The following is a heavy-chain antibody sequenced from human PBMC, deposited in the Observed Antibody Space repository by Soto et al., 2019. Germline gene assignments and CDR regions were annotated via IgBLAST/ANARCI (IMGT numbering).Heavy chain of an antibody. J-gene: IGHJ4*02. CDR3: AKEHHYSSSWSEFDY. V-gene: IGHV3-23*01. CDR1: GSTFSSYA. Sequence: EVQLLESEGVLVQPGGSLRPSCAASGSTFSSYAMSWVRQAPGKGLEWVPAISGRVVSTYYADSVKGRFTTSRDNSKNTLYLQMNSLRAEDTAVYYCAKEHHYSSSWSEFDYWGQGTLVTVSS. D-gene: IGHD6-13*01. CDR2: ISGRVVST.